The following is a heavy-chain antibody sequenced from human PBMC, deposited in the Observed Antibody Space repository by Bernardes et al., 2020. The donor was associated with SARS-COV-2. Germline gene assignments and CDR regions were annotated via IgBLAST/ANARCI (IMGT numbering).Heavy chain of an antibody. D-gene: IGHD3-16*02. CDR1: GGSFSGYY. Sequence: SETLSLTCAVYGGSFSGYYWSWIRQPPGKGLEWIGEINHSGSTNYNPSLKSRVTISVDTSKNQFSLKLSSVTAADTAVYYCARYYVWGSYRYPYNWFDPWGQGTLVTVSS. CDR3: ARYYVWGSYRYPYNWFDP. J-gene: IGHJ5*02. CDR2: INHSGST. V-gene: IGHV4-34*01.